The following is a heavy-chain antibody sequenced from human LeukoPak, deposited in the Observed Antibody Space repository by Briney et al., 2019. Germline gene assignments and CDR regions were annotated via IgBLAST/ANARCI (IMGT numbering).Heavy chain of an antibody. CDR1: GYTLTELS. V-gene: IGHV1-24*01. J-gene: IGHJ4*02. D-gene: IGHD3-22*01. CDR2: FDPEDGET. Sequence: ASVTVSYTVSGYTLTELSMHWVRQAPGKGLEWKGGFDPEDGETIYAQKFQGRVTMTEDTSTDTAYMELSSLRSEDTAVYYCATTSYDSSGYYYPVFGYWGQGTLVTVSS. CDR3: ATTSYDSSGYYYPVFGY.